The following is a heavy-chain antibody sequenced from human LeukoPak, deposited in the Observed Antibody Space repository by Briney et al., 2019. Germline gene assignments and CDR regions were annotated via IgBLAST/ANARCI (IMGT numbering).Heavy chain of an antibody. CDR1: GFTFSDFP. CDR3: ATYRQIQVPFEF. J-gene: IGHJ4*02. Sequence: GGSLRLSCAASGFTFSDFPMIWVRQAPGKGLEWVSSIFPSSDEIHYADSVKGRFTISRDNSRSTLSLQMDSLRAEDTATYYCATYRQIQVPFEFWGQRTLVTVSS. CDR2: IFPSSDEI. D-gene: IGHD5-18*01. V-gene: IGHV3-23*01.